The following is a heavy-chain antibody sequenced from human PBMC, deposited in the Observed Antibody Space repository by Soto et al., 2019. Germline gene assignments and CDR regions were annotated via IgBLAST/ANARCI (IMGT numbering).Heavy chain of an antibody. J-gene: IGHJ5*02. CDR3: ARIGYADSGHSGTWFDP. CDR1: GFSLTNGKMG. D-gene: IGHD2-2*01. CDR2: IFSSDQK. Sequence: QVTLKESGPVLVKPTEPLTLTCTVSGFSLTNGKMGVSWIRQPPGKALEWLAQIFSSDQKAYITSLKSRLSISKDTSKSQVVLTLTNMEPVDTGTYYCARIGYADSGHSGTWFDPWGQGTLVTVSS. V-gene: IGHV2-26*01.